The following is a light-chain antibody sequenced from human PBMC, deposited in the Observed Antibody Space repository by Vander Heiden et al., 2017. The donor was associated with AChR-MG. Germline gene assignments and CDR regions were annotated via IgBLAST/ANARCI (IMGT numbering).Light chain of an antibody. J-gene: IGKJ1*01. V-gene: IGKV3D-20*01. CDR1: QSVSSNY. CDR2: DAS. Sequence: EIVLTQSPATLSLSPGERATLSFGASQSVSSNYLAWYQQKPCLAPRLLIYDASTRATGIPDRFSASGSGTGFTLTISRLEPEDFAVYYCQLYCCSPEGTFGQGTKVEIK. CDR3: QLYCCSPEGT.